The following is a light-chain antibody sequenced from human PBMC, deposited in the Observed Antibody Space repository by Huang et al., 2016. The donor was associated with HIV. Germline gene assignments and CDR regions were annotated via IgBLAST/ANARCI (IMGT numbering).Light chain of an antibody. CDR1: QSISSSS. CDR3: HQYGSPPFT. J-gene: IGKJ3*01. V-gene: IGKV3-20*01. CDR2: GAS. Sequence: EIVLTQSPGTLSLSPGGRATLSCRASQSISSSSLAWYLQKPGQAPTLLIHGASTRATDIQDRFSGSGSGTDFTLTISRLEPEDFAVYYCHQYGSPPFTFGPGTKVDIK.